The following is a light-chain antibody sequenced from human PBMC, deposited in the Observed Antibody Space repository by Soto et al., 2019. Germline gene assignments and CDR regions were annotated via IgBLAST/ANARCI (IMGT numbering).Light chain of an antibody. V-gene: IGLV1-44*01. CDR1: NSNIGSNT. J-gene: IGLJ7*02. CDR3: AAWDDSLDGQVV. CDR2: NNI. Sequence: QSVLTQPPSASGTPGQKVTISCSGSNSNIGSNTVSWFQQLPGRAPKLLLYNNIYRPPGVPDRFSGSKSGTSVSLAISGLQSEDEADYYCAAWDDSLDGQVVFGGGTQLTAL.